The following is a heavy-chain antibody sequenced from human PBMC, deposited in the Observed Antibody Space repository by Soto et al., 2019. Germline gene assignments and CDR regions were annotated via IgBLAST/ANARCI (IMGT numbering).Heavy chain of an antibody. V-gene: IGHV1-69*10. D-gene: IGHD4-17*01. J-gene: IGHJ3*02. CDR1: GGTFSSYA. CDR3: ASSRSRDYDDAFDI. CDR2: IIPILGIA. Sequence: ASVKVSCKASGGTFSSYAISWVRQAPGQGLEWMGGIIPILGIANYAQKFQGRVTITADKSTSTAYMELSSLRSEDTAVYYCASSRSRDYDDAFDIWGQGTMVTVSS.